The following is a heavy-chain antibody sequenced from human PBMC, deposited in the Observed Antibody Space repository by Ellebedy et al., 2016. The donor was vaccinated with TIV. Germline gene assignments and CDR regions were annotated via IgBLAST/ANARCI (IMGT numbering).Heavy chain of an antibody. Sequence: AASVKVSCKTSGYTFTSYAMHWVRQPPGQRLEWMGWLNAGNANTKSSQKFQGRVTIARDTSASTAYTELSSLRSEDTAVYYGARAMGSCSGGSCYPLDYWGQGSLVTVSS. D-gene: IGHD2-15*01. CDR3: ARAMGSCSGGSCYPLDY. J-gene: IGHJ4*02. V-gene: IGHV1-3*01. CDR1: GYTFTSYA. CDR2: LNAGNANT.